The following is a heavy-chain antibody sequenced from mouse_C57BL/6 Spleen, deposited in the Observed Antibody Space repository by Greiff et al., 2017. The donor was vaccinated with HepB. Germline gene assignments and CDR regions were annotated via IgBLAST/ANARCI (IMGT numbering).Heavy chain of an antibody. D-gene: IGHD3-1*01. Sequence: QVQLQQSGAELVRPGASVTLSCKASGYTFTDYEMHWVKQTPVHGLEWIGAIDPETGGTAYNQKFKGKAILTADKSSSTAYMELRSLTSEDSAVYHCTRRVIGYSSYFDYWGQGTTLTVSS. V-gene: IGHV1-15*01. CDR3: TRRVIGYSSYFDY. J-gene: IGHJ2*01. CDR2: IDPETGGT. CDR1: GYTFTDYE.